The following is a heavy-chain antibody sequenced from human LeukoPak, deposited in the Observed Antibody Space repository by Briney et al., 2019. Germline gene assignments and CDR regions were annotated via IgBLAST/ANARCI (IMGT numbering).Heavy chain of an antibody. CDR2: IRFDGNKE. CDR1: GFNFSNYA. D-gene: IGHD3-22*01. J-gene: IGHJ4*02. Sequence: QAGGSLRLSCAASGFNFSNYAIHWVCRGQRTGQGRQTIIRFDGNKEDYAASVKGRFTISRDTSKNTLYLQMNSLRTEDTAVYFCAKDFLFSLNSGYFFDNWGQGILVTVSS. CDR3: AKDFLFSLNSGYFFDN. V-gene: IGHV3-30*02.